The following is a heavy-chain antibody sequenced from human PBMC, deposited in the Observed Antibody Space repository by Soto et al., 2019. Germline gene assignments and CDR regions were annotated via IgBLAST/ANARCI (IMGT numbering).Heavy chain of an antibody. V-gene: IGHV4-34*01. D-gene: IGHD3-9*01. CDR3: ARKAEYYDILTGYSNWFDP. CDR2: INHSGST. J-gene: IGHJ5*02. CDR1: GGSFSGFY. Sequence: SETLSLTCAVYGGSFSGFYWSWIRQPPGKGLEWIGEINHSGSTNYNPSLKSRVTISVDTSKNQFSLSLSSVTAADTAVYYCARKAEYYDILTGYSNWFDPWGQGTLVTV.